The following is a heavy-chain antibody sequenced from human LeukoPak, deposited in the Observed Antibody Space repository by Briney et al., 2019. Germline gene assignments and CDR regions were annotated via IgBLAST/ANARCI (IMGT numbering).Heavy chain of an antibody. D-gene: IGHD4/OR15-4a*01. CDR3: ARVDPMGANDFDY. V-gene: IGHV1-69*01. CDR2: IIPIFGTA. CDR1: GGTFSSYA. Sequence: SVKVSCKASGGTFSSYAISWVRQAPGQGLEWMGGIIPIFGTANYAQKFQGRVTITADESTSTAYMELSSLRSEDTAVYYCARVDPMGANDFDYWGQGTLVTVSS. J-gene: IGHJ4*02.